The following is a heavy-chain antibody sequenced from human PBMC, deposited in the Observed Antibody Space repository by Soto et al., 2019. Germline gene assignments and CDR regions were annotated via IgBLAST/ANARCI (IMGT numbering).Heavy chain of an antibody. CDR1: GFTFSSYG. D-gene: IGHD2-2*01. CDR2: IWYDGSNK. Sequence: QVQLVESGGGVVQPGRSLRLSCAASGFTFSSYGMHWVRQAPAKGLEWVAVIWYDGSNKYYADSVKGRFTISRDNSKNTLYLQMNSLRAEDTAVYYCARESGIVVVPAAKRYMDVWGKGTTVTVSS. V-gene: IGHV3-33*01. CDR3: ARESGIVVVPAAKRYMDV. J-gene: IGHJ6*03.